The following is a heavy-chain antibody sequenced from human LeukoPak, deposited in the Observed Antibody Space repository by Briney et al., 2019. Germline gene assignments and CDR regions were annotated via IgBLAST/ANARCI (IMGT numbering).Heavy chain of an antibody. J-gene: IGHJ6*03. V-gene: IGHV1-69*06. CDR2: IIPIFGTA. Sequence: GASVKVSCKASGGTFSSYAISWVRQAPGQGLEWMGGIIPIFGTANYAQKFQGRVTITADKSTSTAYMELSSLRSEDTAVYYCARVRVMDYDILTGYLIRPKNYYMDVWGKGTTVTISS. D-gene: IGHD3-9*01. CDR3: ARVRVMDYDILTGYLIRPKNYYMDV. CDR1: GGTFSSYA.